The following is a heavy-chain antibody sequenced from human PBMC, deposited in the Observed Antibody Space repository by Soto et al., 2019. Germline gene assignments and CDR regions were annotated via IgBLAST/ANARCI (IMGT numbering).Heavy chain of an antibody. V-gene: IGHV3-66*01. CDR2: IYRGGTT. J-gene: IGHJ6*02. D-gene: IGHD3-10*01. Sequence: GGSLRLSCAAPQFSLSDFYMSWVRQAPGKGLEWVSVIYRGGTTSYADSVKGRFTISRDNAKNSLYLQMNSLRAEDTAVYYCAFGEESRYYYYGMDVWGQGTTVTVSS. CDR3: AFGEESRYYYYGMDV. CDR1: QFSLSDFY.